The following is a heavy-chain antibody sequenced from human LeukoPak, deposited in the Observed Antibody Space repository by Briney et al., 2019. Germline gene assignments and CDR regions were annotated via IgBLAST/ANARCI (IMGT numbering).Heavy chain of an antibody. D-gene: IGHD3-16*01. Sequence: ASVKVSCKASGYSFTGYFMQWARQAPGQGLEWMGWINPNSGDTNYAQKFQGRVTMTRDTSISTAYMELSRLRSDDAAVYYCARRFYYPMDVWGQGTTVTVSS. CDR3: ARRFYYPMDV. J-gene: IGHJ6*02. CDR2: INPNSGDT. CDR1: GYSFTGYF. V-gene: IGHV1-2*02.